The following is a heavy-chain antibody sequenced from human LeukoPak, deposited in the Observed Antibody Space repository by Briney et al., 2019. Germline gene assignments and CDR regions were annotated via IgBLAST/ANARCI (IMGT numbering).Heavy chain of an antibody. CDR3: ARDSAKGDLDY. Sequence: PSETLSLTCTVSGGSISSGDYYWSWIRQPPGKGLEWIGYIYYSGSTYYNPSLKSRVTISVDTSKNQFSLKLSSVTAADTAVYYCARDSAKGDLDYWGQGTLVTVSS. J-gene: IGHJ4*02. CDR2: IYYSGST. V-gene: IGHV4-30-4*08. D-gene: IGHD3-10*01. CDR1: GGSISSGDYY.